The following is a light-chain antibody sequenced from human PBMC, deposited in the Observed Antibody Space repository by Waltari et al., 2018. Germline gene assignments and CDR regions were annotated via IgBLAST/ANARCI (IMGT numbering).Light chain of an antibody. J-gene: IGLJ2*01. V-gene: IGLV2-14*01. CDR3: SSYTSSSTLEAV. Sequence: QSALTQPASVSGSPGQSITISCTGTSSDVGGYNYVSWYQQHPGKAPKLMIYWVSNRPSVVSKRFSVAKSGNTAALPISGLQAADEADYYCSSYTSSSTLEAVFGGGPKLTVL. CDR2: WVS. CDR1: SSDVGGYNY.